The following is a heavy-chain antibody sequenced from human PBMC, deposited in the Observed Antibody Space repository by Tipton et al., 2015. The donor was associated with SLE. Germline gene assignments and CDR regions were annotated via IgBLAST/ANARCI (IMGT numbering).Heavy chain of an antibody. Sequence: QLVQSGGGVVQPGRSLRLSCAASGFTFSSYGMHWVRQAPDKGLEWVAFIRYDGSNKYYADSVKGRFTISRDNSKNTLYLQMNSLRAEDTAVYYCARVAGHDYGDYEGGGRTGYYYYGMDVWGQGTTVTVSS. CDR1: GFTFSSYG. J-gene: IGHJ6*02. V-gene: IGHV3-30*02. CDR3: ARVAGHDYGDYEGGGRTGYYYYGMDV. CDR2: IRYDGSNK. D-gene: IGHD4-17*01.